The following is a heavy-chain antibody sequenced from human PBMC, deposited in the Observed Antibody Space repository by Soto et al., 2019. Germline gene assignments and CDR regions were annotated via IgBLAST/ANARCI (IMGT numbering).Heavy chain of an antibody. J-gene: IGHJ4*02. CDR2: IIPILGIA. D-gene: IGHD6-13*01. Sequence: QVQLVQSGAEVKKPGSSVNVSCKASGGTFSSYTISWVRQAPGQGLEWMGRIIPILGIANYAQKFQGRVTITADKSTSTAYMELSSLRSEDTAVYYCASHFYSSSWYGGDNFDYWGQGTLVTVSS. CDR1: GGTFSSYT. CDR3: ASHFYSSSWYGGDNFDY. V-gene: IGHV1-69*02.